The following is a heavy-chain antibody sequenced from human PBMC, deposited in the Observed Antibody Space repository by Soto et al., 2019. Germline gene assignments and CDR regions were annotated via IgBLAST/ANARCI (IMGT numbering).Heavy chain of an antibody. CDR2: IRNEANSYTA. CDR3: TRVPTPVPAAIDI. J-gene: IGHJ3*02. CDR1: GFTFSDYY. V-gene: IGHV3-72*01. Sequence: EVQLVESGGGLVQPGGSLRLSCAASGFTFSDYYMDWVRQAPGKGLDWVGRIRNEANSYTAVYAASVTGRFTMSRDDSKNSWYLQMDSLRTEDTAVYYCTRVPTPVPAAIDIWGQGTMVTVSS. D-gene: IGHD2-15*01.